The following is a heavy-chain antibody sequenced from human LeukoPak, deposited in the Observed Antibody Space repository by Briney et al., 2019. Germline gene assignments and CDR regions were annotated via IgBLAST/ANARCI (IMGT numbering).Heavy chain of an antibody. CDR3: ARPTDTAMVRVAFDI. J-gene: IGHJ3*02. V-gene: IGHV3-21*01. Sequence: PGGSLTLSCAASGFKFSRYTMNWVRQAPGKGLEWVSSITSSSSYIYYADSVKGRFTISRDNAKNSLFLQMNSLRAEDTAVYYCARPTDTAMVRVAFDIWGQGTMVTVSS. CDR2: ITSSSSYI. D-gene: IGHD5-18*01. CDR1: GFKFSRYT.